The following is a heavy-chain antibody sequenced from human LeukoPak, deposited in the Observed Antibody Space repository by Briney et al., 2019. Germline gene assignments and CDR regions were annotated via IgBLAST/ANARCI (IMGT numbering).Heavy chain of an antibody. CDR3: ASLSSWYGVYYYYYMDV. CDR2: LYHSGST. D-gene: IGHD6-13*01. Sequence: SETLSLTCAVSGYSISSGYYWGWIRQPPGKGLEWIGSLYHSGSTYYNPSLKSRVTISVDTSKNQFSLKLSSVTAADTAVYYCASLSSWYGVYYYYYMDVWGKGTTVTVSS. V-gene: IGHV4-38-2*01. CDR1: GYSISSGYY. J-gene: IGHJ6*03.